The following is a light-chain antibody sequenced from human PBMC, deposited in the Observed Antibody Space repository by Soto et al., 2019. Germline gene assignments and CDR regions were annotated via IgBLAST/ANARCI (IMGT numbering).Light chain of an antibody. CDR3: TSYTTSNTLYL. CDR1: SSDIGDNAY. V-gene: IGLV2-14*01. J-gene: IGLJ1*01. Sequence: QSVLTHPASVSGSPGQSITISCTGTSSDIGDNAYVSWYQQHPDKGPKLMIYGVSNRPSGVSNRCSGSKSGNTASLTISGLQAEDEADYYCTSYTTSNTLYLFGTGTKVTV. CDR2: GVS.